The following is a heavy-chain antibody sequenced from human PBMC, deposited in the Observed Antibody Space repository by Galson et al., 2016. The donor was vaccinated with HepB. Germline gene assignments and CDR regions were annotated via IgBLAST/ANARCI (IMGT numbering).Heavy chain of an antibody. CDR2: ISFDGSEK. V-gene: IGHV3-30-3*01. CDR1: GFTFSGCV. J-gene: IGHJ4*02. CDR3: ARPQDCTPSGCYRACAY. Sequence: SLRLSCAASGFTFSGCVMHWVRQAPGKGLEWVAAISFDGSEKYYADSVKGRFTVSRDNSKNTLHLQMNSLRADDAALYYCARPQDCTPSGCYRACAYWGQGTLVIVSS. D-gene: IGHD2-2*01.